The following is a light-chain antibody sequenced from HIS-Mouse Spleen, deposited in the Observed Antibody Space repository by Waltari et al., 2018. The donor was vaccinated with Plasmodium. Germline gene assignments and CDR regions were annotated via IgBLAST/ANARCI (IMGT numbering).Light chain of an antibody. V-gene: IGKV3-15*01. CDR2: GAS. CDR1: QSVSSN. J-gene: IGKJ3*01. Sequence: EIVMTQSPATLSVSPGERATLSGSASQSVSSNLAWYQQKPGNAPRLLIYGASTRPTGIPARFSGSGSGTEFTLTISSLQSEDFAVYYCQQYNNWSFTFGHGTKVEIK. CDR3: QQYNNWSFT.